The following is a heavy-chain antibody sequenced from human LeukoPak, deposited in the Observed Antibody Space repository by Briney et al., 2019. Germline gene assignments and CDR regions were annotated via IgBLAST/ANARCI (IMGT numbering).Heavy chain of an antibody. CDR2: INPSGGST. V-gene: IGHV1-46*01. J-gene: IGHJ4*02. CDR3: ARDPAIVVVPAAASFDY. CDR1: GYTFTSCY. Sequence: ASVKVSCKASGYTFTSCYMHWVRQAPGQGLEWMGIINPSGGSTSYAQKFQGRVTMTRDTSTSTVYMELSSLRSEDTAVYYCARDPAIVVVPAAASFDYWGQGTLVTVSS. D-gene: IGHD2-2*01.